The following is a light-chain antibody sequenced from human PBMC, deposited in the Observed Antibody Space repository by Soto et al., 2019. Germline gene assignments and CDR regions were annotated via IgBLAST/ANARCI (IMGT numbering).Light chain of an antibody. CDR1: SSDIGADDF. Sequence: QSVLTQPASVSGSPGQSITISCTGTSSDIGADDFVSWYQHQPDNTPKLIIFEVTYRPTGISHRFCASKSGNTASLTISGLQAEDEDIYYCSSYRRTTFPHVVFGGGTKVTVL. CDR2: EVT. V-gene: IGLV2-14*01. CDR3: SSYRRTTFPHVV. J-gene: IGLJ2*01.